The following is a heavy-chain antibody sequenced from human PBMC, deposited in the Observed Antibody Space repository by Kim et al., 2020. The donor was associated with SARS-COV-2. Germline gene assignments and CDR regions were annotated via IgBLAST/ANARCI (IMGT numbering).Heavy chain of an antibody. CDR3: YIVGASRGDFDF. D-gene: IGHD1-26*01. CDR2: MYYAGDT. V-gene: IGHV4-39*01. J-gene: IGHJ4*02. CDR1: GGSLSSNDYY. Sequence: SETLSLTCSVSGGSLSSNDYYWGWIRQPPGKGLEWIGSMYYAGDTYYNPSLKSRVTMFVDMSKNQFFLNLTSVSAADTAVYYPYIVGASRGDFDFWGQGTLVTVSS.